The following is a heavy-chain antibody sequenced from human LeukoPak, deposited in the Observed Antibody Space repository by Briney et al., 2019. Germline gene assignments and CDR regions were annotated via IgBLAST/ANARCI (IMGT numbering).Heavy chain of an antibody. CDR3: ARLVYYDSSGYILD. V-gene: IGHV4-39*01. Sequence: SETLSLTCTVSGGSISSSTYYWGWIRQPPGKGLEWIGSIYYSGDTYYNPSLKSRITISVDTSKNQFSLKLSSVTAADTAVYYCARLVYYDSSGYILDWGQGTLVTVSS. CDR2: IYYSGDT. J-gene: IGHJ4*02. CDR1: GGSISSSTYY. D-gene: IGHD3-22*01.